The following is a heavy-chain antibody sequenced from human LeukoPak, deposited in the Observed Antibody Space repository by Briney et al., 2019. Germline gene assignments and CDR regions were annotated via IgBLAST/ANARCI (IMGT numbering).Heavy chain of an antibody. V-gene: IGHV4-4*07. D-gene: IGHD3-22*01. Sequence: PSETLSLTCTVSGGSISSYYWSWIRQPAGKGLEWIGRIYTSGSTNYNPSLKSRVTMSVDTSKNQFSLKLSSVTAAGTAVYYCARNFNAMDRSGSASDYWGQGTLVTVSS. CDR3: ARNFNAMDRSGSASDY. CDR1: GGSISSYY. J-gene: IGHJ4*02. CDR2: IYTSGST.